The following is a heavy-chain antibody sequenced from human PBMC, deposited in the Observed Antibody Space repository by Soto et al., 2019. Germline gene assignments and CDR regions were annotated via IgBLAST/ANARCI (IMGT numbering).Heavy chain of an antibody. Sequence: GGALRLSSAASGFTFSDSYMSWIRQAPGKGLEWVAYISFSGDIRHYIDSVEGRFTVSRDNAKKSLYLQLNSLRVEDTAIYYFAGEEGPPIYNYAMDVWRQ. CDR3: AGEEGPPIYNYAMDV. J-gene: IGHJ6*01. CDR1: GFTFSDSY. V-gene: IGHV3-11*01. D-gene: IGHD3-16*01. CDR2: ISFSGDIR.